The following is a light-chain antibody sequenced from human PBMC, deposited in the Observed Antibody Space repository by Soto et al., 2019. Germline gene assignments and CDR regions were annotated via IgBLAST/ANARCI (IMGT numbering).Light chain of an antibody. Sequence: FYMTQSPSTISASIGDRVAISSRASQSISSWLAWYQQKPGKAPKLLIYQASSLESGVPSRFSGSGSGTEFTLTISSLQPDDFATYYCQQYYSYSRTFGGGTKVDIK. V-gene: IGKV1-5*03. CDR1: QSISSW. CDR3: QQYYSYSRT. J-gene: IGKJ4*02. CDR2: QAS.